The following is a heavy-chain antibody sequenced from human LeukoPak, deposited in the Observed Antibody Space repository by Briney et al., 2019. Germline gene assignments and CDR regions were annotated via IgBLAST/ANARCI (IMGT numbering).Heavy chain of an antibody. CDR1: GGSISSYY. V-gene: IGHV4-4*07. Sequence: SETLSLTCTVSGGSISSYYCRWIRQPAGERLEWIGRIYTSGSTNYNPSLKSRVTMSVDTSKNQFSLKLSSVTAADTAVFYCARDAPDIVATIGYFDYWGQGTLVTVSS. CDR2: IYTSGST. CDR3: ARDAPDIVATIGYFDY. D-gene: IGHD5-12*01. J-gene: IGHJ4*02.